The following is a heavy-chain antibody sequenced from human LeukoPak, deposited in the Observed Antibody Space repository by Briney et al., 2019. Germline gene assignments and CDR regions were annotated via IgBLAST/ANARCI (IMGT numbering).Heavy chain of an antibody. CDR1: GGSIRGYY. CDR3: ARRRAEGGSNGHYNWFDP. J-gene: IGHJ5*02. Sequence: PSETLSLTCTFSGGSIRGYYWSWIRQPPGKGLEWIGSMYYGGTTNYKPSLKSRVTISVDTSKNQFSLKLSSVTAADTAVYYCARRRAEGGSNGHYNWFDPWGQGILVTVSS. D-gene: IGHD6-13*01. V-gene: IGHV4-59*08. CDR2: MYYGGTT.